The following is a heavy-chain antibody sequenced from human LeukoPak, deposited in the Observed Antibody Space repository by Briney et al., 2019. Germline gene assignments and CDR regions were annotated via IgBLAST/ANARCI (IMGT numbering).Heavy chain of an antibody. Sequence: QTGVSLRLSCAASGFTFSSYSMNWVRQAPGKGLEWVSYISSSSSTIYYADSVKGRFSISRDNAKNSLYLQMNSLRAEDTAVYYCARTTYGDYDSRDDYWGQGTLVTVSS. D-gene: IGHD4-17*01. CDR3: ARTTYGDYDSRDDY. CDR2: ISSSSSTI. CDR1: GFTFSSYS. V-gene: IGHV3-48*01. J-gene: IGHJ4*02.